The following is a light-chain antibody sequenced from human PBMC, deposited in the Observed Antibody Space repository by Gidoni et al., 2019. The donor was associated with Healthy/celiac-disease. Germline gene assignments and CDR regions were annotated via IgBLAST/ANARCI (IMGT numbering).Light chain of an antibody. V-gene: IGLV2-14*01. J-gene: IGLJ1*01. CDR1: SSDVGGYNY. Sequence: QSALTQPASVSGSPGQSITISCTGTSSDVGGYNYVSMYQQPPGNAPKLMIYEVSNRPSGVPDRFPGSKSGNTAPLTISGLQAEDEADYYCSSYTSSSLDVFGTGTKVTVL. CDR3: SSYTSSSLDV. CDR2: EVS.